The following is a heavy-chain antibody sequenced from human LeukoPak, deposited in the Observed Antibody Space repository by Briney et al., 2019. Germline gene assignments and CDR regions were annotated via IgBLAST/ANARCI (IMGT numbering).Heavy chain of an antibody. V-gene: IGHV3-21*01. D-gene: IGHD3-9*01. CDR3: ARCLEGGDILTGSGY. J-gene: IGHJ4*02. CDR2: IRTSSSYI. CDR1: GFTFSSYS. Sequence: GGSLRLSCAASGFTFSSYSMNWVRQAPGKGLEWVSSIRTSSSYIYYADSVKGRFTISRDNTKNSLYLQMNSLRAEDTAVYYCARCLEGGDILTGSGYWGQGTLVTVPS.